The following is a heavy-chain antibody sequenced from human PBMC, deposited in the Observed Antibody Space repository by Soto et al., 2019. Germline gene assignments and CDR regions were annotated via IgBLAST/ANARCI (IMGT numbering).Heavy chain of an antibody. CDR2: ISGSGGST. Sequence: EVPLLESGGGLVQPGGSLRLSCAASGFTFSSYAMSWVHQAPGKGLEWVSAISGSGGSTYYADSVEGRFTISRNNAKNTLCVPMTGLRAEDTAVYYCANAAVAGPGDDAFDIWGQGTMVTVSS. CDR1: GFTFSSYA. D-gene: IGHD6-19*01. V-gene: IGHV3-23*01. CDR3: ANAAVAGPGDDAFDI. J-gene: IGHJ3*02.